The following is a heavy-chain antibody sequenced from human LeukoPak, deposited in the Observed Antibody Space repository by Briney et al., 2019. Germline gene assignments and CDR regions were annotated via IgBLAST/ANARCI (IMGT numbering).Heavy chain of an antibody. CDR3: ATAEWEYFYFDS. V-gene: IGHV4-4*02. D-gene: IGHD1-26*01. CDR1: GGSISNTNW. J-gene: IGHJ4*02. CDR2: ASYSGDT. Sequence: PSGTLSLTCGVSGGSISNTNWWSWVRQPPGKGLEWIGFASYSGDTYYNPSLMSRITISVDRSQNQFSLRMRDVTAADTAVYFCATAEWEYFYFDSWGQGALVAVSS.